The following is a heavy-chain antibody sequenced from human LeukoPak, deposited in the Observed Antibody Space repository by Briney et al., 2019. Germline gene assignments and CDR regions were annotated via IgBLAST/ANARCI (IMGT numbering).Heavy chain of an antibody. D-gene: IGHD3-10*01. V-gene: IGHV3-23*01. CDR1: GFTFSDYY. Sequence: PGGSLRLSCAASGFTFSDYYMSWHRQAPGKGLEWVSAISGSGGSTYYADSVKGRFTISRDNSKNMLYLQMNSLRAEDTAVYYCAKDRSGSGTYYPDYWGQGTLVTVSS. J-gene: IGHJ4*02. CDR3: AKDRSGSGTYYPDY. CDR2: ISGSGGST.